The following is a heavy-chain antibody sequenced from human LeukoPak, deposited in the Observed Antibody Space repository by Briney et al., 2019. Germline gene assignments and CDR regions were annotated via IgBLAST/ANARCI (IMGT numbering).Heavy chain of an antibody. CDR1: GGSISSSSYY. Sequence: PSETLSLTCTVSGGSISSSSYYWGWIRQPPGKGLEWIGRIYTSGSTNYNPSLKSRVTMSVDTSKNQFSLKLSSVTAADTAVYYCAREKYQLLTDYWGQGTLVTVSS. J-gene: IGHJ4*02. CDR2: IYTSGST. CDR3: AREKYQLLTDY. V-gene: IGHV4-39*07. D-gene: IGHD2-2*01.